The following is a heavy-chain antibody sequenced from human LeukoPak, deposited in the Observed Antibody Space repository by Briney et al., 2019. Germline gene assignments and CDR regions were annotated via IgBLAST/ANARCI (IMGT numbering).Heavy chain of an antibody. CDR2: INPSSDAT. CDR1: GYTSTTYD. Sequence: GASVKVSCKASGYTSTTYDLHWVRQAPGQGLEWIGVINPSSDATTYAENFQGRVTMTSDTSTSTVYMELSSLRSEDTPVYYCARGYRKTRFDYWGPGTLVTVSP. CDR3: ARGYRKTRFDY. J-gene: IGHJ4*02. V-gene: IGHV1-46*01. D-gene: IGHD2-2*02.